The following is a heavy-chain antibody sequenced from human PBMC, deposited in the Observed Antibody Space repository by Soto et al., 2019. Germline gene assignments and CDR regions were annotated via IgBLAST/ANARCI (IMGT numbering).Heavy chain of an antibody. V-gene: IGHV1-46*01. Sequence: ASVKVSCKASGYTFTSYSMHWVRQAPGQGPEWMGIINPSGGSTSYAQKFQGRVTMTRDTSTSIVYMELSSLRSEDTAVYYCARDRGDPLDIVLVPAAHYYYYGMDVWGQGTTVTVSS. CDR1: GYTFTSYS. D-gene: IGHD2-2*01. J-gene: IGHJ6*02. CDR3: ARDRGDPLDIVLVPAAHYYYYGMDV. CDR2: INPSGGST.